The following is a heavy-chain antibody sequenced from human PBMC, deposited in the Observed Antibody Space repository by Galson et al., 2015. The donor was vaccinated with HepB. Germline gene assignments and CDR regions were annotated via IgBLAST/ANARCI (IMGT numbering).Heavy chain of an antibody. Sequence: SLRLSCAASGFTFSSYSMNWVRQAPGKGLEWVSSISSSSSYIYYADSVKGRFTISRDNAKNSLYLQMNSLRAEDTAVYYCARVACSSTSCSSYYYGMDVWGQGTTVTVSS. CDR3: ARVACSSTSCSSYYYGMDV. CDR2: ISSSSSYI. CDR1: GFTFSSYS. V-gene: IGHV3-21*01. D-gene: IGHD2-2*01. J-gene: IGHJ6*02.